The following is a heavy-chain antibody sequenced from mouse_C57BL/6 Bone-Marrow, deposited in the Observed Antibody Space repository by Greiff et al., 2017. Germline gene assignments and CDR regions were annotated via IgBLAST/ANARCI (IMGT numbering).Heavy chain of an antibody. CDR3: ASITTVVEVDY. V-gene: IGHV1-64*01. J-gene: IGHJ2*01. CDR1: GYTFTSYW. Sequence: QVQLQQPGAELVKPGASVKLSCKASGYTFTSYWMHWVKQRPGQGLEWIGMIHPNSGSTNYNEKFKSKATLTVDKSSSTAYMQLSSLTSEDSAVYYCASITTVVEVDYWGQGTTRPVSS. CDR2: IHPNSGST. D-gene: IGHD1-1*01.